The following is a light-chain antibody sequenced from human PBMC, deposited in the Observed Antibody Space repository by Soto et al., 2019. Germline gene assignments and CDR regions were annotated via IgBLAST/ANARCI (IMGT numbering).Light chain of an antibody. Sequence: QSVLTQSPSASASLGASVILTCTLSSGHSSYAIAWHQQQPEEGPRYLMNLNSDGSHTKGDGIPDRFSGSSSGAERYLTISSLQSEDEADYYCQTWGTGIGVFGGGTKLTVL. CDR2: LNSDGSH. CDR3: QTWGTGIGV. CDR1: SGHSSYA. V-gene: IGLV4-69*01. J-gene: IGLJ2*01.